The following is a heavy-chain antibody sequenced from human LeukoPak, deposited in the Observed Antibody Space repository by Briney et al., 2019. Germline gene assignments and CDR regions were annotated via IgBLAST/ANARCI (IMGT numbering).Heavy chain of an antibody. CDR1: GYTFTGYY. CDR3: ARVIPPYSYGDY. CDR2: INPNSGGT. J-gene: IGHJ4*02. D-gene: IGHD5-18*01. V-gene: IGHV1-2*02. Sequence: ASVKVSCKASGYTFTGYYMHWVRQAPGQGLEWMGWINPNSGGTNYAQKFQGRVTMTRDTSISTAYMELSRLRSDDTAVYYCARVIPPYSYGDYWGQGTLVTVSS.